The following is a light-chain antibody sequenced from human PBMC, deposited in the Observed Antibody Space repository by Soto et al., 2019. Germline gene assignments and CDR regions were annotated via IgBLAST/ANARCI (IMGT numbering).Light chain of an antibody. Sequence: QSALTQPASVSGSPGQSITISCTGTSSDVGGYNYVSWYQQHPGKAPKLMIYDVSNRPSGVSNRFSGSQSGNTASLTISGLQAEDEADYYCSSYTSSSTDVFGTGTKLTV. CDR2: DVS. V-gene: IGLV2-14*01. CDR3: SSYTSSSTDV. CDR1: SSDVGGYNY. J-gene: IGLJ1*01.